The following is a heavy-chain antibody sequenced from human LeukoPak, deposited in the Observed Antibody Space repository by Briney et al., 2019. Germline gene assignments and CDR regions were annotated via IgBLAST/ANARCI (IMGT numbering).Heavy chain of an antibody. D-gene: IGHD3-10*01. J-gene: IGHJ4*02. CDR2: ISGRGGST. CDR3: AKGELYYDGSGTF. Sequence: GGSLRLSCAASGFTFSSHAMSWVRQAPGKGLEWVSAISGRGGSTYYADSVKGRFTISRDNSKNTLSLQMNSLRTVDTAMYFCAKGELYYDGSGTFWGQGTLVTVSS. V-gene: IGHV3-23*01. CDR1: GFTFSSHA.